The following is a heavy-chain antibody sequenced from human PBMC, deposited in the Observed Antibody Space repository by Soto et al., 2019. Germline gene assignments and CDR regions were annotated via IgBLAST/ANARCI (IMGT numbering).Heavy chain of an antibody. CDR3: TVIHSGYDEIDAFDI. J-gene: IGHJ3*02. D-gene: IGHD5-12*01. CDR2: IRSKANSYAT. CDR1: GFTFSGSA. Sequence: LRLSCAASGFTFSGSAMHWVRQASGKGLEWVGRIRSKANSYATAYAASVKGRFTISRDDSKNTAYLQMNSLKTEDTAVYYCTVIHSGYDEIDAFDIWGQGTMVTVSS. V-gene: IGHV3-73*01.